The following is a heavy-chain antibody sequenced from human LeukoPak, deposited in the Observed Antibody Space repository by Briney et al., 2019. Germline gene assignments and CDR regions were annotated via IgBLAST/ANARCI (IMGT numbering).Heavy chain of an antibody. J-gene: IGHJ4*02. V-gene: IGHV3-74*01. CDR1: GFTFSSYW. CDR2: INSDGSST. Sequence: GGSLRLSCAASGFTFSSYWMHWVRQAPGKGLVWVSRINSDGSSTTYADSVKGRFTISRDNAKNTLYLQMNSLRAEDTAVYYCARASRGWADNDYWGQGTLVTVSS. D-gene: IGHD6-19*01. CDR3: ARASRGWADNDY.